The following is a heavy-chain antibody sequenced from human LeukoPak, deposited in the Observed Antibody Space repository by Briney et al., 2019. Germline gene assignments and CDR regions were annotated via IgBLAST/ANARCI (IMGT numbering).Heavy chain of an antibody. V-gene: IGHV1-2*02. CDR2: INPNSGGT. Sequence: VASVKVSCKASGYTFTGYYMHWVRQAPGQGLEWMGWINPNSGGTNYAQKFQGRVTMTRDTSISTAYMELSRLRSDDTAVYYCARVRGYSSSWYRPDAFDIWGQGTMVTVSS. J-gene: IGHJ3*02. CDR3: ARVRGYSSSWYRPDAFDI. D-gene: IGHD6-13*01. CDR1: GYTFTGYY.